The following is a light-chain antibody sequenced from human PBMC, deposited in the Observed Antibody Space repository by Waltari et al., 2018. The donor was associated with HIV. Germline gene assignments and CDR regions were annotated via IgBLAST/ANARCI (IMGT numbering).Light chain of an antibody. CDR2: DVA. CDR1: QHIATN. Sequence: DIQMTQSPSSPSASVGERVTITCQASQHIATNLNWFQQKPGKAPKLLTYDVAKLETGVPSRFTGGGSGATFTFTITSLRPEDIATYYCLQYDDLPLTFGGGTKVELK. J-gene: IGKJ4*01. V-gene: IGKV1-33*01. CDR3: LQYDDLPLT.